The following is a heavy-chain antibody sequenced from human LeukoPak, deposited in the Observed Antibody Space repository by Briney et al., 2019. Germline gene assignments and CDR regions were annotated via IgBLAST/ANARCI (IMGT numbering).Heavy chain of an antibody. CDR3: ATRGYSGYDYGFDY. Sequence: PSETLSLTCAVYGGSFSGCYWSWIRQPPGKGLEWIGEIKHSVSTNYDPSLNSRVTISVDTSKNQFTLKLSSVTDADTPVYYCATRGYSGYDYGFDYWG. CDR2: IKHSVST. CDR1: GGSFSGCY. J-gene: IGHJ4*01. D-gene: IGHD5-12*01. V-gene: IGHV4-34*01.